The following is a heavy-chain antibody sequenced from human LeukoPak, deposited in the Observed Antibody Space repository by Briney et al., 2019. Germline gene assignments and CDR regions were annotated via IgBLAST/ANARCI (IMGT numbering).Heavy chain of an antibody. Sequence: PGGSLRLSCSASGFAFSSYAMHWVRQAPGRGLEYVSTISSNGRNTYYSASVKGRITLSRDNSKNTLSLQMGSLRAEDMAVYYCATYYYDSGGFHFHHWGQGTLVTVSS. CDR3: ATYYYDSGGFHFHH. CDR1: GFAFSSYA. CDR2: ISSNGRNT. D-gene: IGHD3-22*01. V-gene: IGHV3-64*02. J-gene: IGHJ1*01.